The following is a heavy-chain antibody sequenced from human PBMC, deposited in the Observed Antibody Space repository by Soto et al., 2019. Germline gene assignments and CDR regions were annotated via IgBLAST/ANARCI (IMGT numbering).Heavy chain of an antibody. J-gene: IGHJ4*02. CDR3: ARGAYSVVGATVY. CDR2: MNPKSGDT. V-gene: IGHV1-8*02. Sequence: QVQLVQSGAEVKMPGASVKVSCKASGYTFSDYGINWVRQATGQGLEWMGWMNPKSGDTVYAQKFQGRVSMTRATSRSTAYMELNSLKSGDTGVYFCARGAYSVVGATVYWGPGARVTSSS. D-gene: IGHD1-26*01. CDR1: GYTFSDYG.